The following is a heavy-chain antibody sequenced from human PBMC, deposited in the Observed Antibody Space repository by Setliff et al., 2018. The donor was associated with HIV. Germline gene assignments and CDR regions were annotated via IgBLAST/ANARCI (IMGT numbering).Heavy chain of an antibody. CDR2: ISAYNGNT. J-gene: IGHJ3*02. D-gene: IGHD6-6*01. CDR1: GYTFTSYG. Sequence: ASVKVSCKASGYTFTSYGITWMRQAPGQGLEWMGWISAYNGNTDYAQKVQGRVTMTTDTSTSTAYMELRSLRSDDTAVSYCARGLYSSSSRGAFDIWGQGTMVTVSS. CDR3: ARGLYSSSSRGAFDI. V-gene: IGHV1-18*01.